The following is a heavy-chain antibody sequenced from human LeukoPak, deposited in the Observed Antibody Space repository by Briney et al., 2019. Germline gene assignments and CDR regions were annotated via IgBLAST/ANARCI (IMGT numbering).Heavy chain of an antibody. CDR3: ARGPMARGVIITSPFDY. CDR1: GGSFSGYY. J-gene: IGHJ4*02. CDR2: INHSGST. V-gene: IGHV4-34*01. Sequence: TPSETLSLTCAVYGGSFSGYYWSWIRQPPGKGLEWIGEINHSGSTNYNPSLKSRVTISVDTSKNQFSLKLSSVTAADTAVYYCARGPMARGVIITSPFDYWGQGTLVTVSS. D-gene: IGHD3-10*01.